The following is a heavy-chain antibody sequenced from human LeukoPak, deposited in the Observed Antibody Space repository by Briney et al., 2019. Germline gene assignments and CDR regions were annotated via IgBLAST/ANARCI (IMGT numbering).Heavy chain of an antibody. J-gene: IGHJ6*02. CDR3: AREVVAVAMDV. CDR1: GGTVSSGSYY. D-gene: IGHD6-19*01. Sequence: SETLSLSCTASGGTVSSGSYYWSWIRQPPGKGLEWIGYIYYSGSTNYNPSLKSRVTISVDTSKNQFSLKLSSVTAADTAVYYCAREVVAVAMDVWGQGTTVTVSS. V-gene: IGHV4-61*01. CDR2: IYYSGST.